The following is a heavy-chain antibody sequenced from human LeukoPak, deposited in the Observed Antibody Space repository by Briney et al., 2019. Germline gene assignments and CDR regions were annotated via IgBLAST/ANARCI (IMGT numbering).Heavy chain of an antibody. J-gene: IGHJ6*02. V-gene: IGHV4-30-4*01. CDR1: GGSISSGDYY. CDR2: IYYSGST. Sequence: SQTLSLTCTVSGGSISSGDYYWSWIRQPPGKGLEWIGYIYYSGSTYYNPSLKSRVTISVDTSKNQFSLKLSSVTAADTAVYYCARGSRGYYYYYGMDVWGQGTTVTVSS. D-gene: IGHD6-19*01. CDR3: ARGSRGYYYYYGMDV.